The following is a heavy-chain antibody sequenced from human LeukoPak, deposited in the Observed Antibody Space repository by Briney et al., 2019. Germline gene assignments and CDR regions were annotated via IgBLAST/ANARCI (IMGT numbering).Heavy chain of an antibody. Sequence: GGSLRLSCAASGFTFSSYSMTWVRQAPGKGLEWVSYISSSSSIIYYADSVKGRFTISRDNSKNTLYLQMNSLRAEDTAVYYCAYQGGYRGKIDYWGQGTLVTVSS. CDR3: AYQGGYRGKIDY. D-gene: IGHD5-12*01. J-gene: IGHJ4*02. CDR1: GFTFSSYS. V-gene: IGHV3-48*01. CDR2: ISSSSSII.